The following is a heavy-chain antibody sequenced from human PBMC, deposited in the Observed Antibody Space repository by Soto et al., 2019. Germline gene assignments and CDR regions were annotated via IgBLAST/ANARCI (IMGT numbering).Heavy chain of an antibody. CDR2: VSGRGGSA. CDR1: GYIFKNDA. V-gene: IGHV3-23*01. Sequence: EVQLLESGGGLVQRGGSLRLSCAAYGYIFKNDAMTWVRQAPGKGLEWVARVSGRGGSAYYADSVKGRLTISRDNSNNTLYLQMTNVRGEDTAVYYCVRRAGGAVVWYYDLWGRGTLVSLYS. D-gene: IGHD2-21*01. CDR3: VRRAGGAVVWYYDL. J-gene: IGHJ2*01.